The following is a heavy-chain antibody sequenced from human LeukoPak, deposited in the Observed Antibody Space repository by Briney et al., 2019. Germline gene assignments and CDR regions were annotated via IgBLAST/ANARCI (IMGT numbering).Heavy chain of an antibody. CDR3: ARDQLLTRYYYYGMDV. V-gene: IGHV1-2*02. CDR2: INPNSGGT. Sequence: GASVKVSCKASGYTFTGYYMHWVRQAPGQGLEWMGGINPNSGGTNYAQKFQGRVTMTRDTSISTAYMELSRLRSDDTAVYYCARDQLLTRYYYYGMDVWGQGTTVTVSS. D-gene: IGHD2-2*01. J-gene: IGHJ6*02. CDR1: GYTFTGYY.